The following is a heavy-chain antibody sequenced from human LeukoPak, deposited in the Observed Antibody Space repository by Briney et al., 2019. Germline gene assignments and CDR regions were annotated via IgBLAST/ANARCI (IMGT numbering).Heavy chain of an antibody. D-gene: IGHD3-22*01. CDR2: IYYSGST. J-gene: IGHJ6*03. CDR3: ARGRSSGYYYYYYYMDV. Sequence: SETLSLTCTVSGGSISSSSYYWSWIRQPPGKGLEWIGYIYYSGSTNYNPSLKSRVTISVDTSKNQFSLKLSSVTAADTAVYYCARGRSSGYYYYYYYMDVWGNGTTVTVSS. V-gene: IGHV4-61*01. CDR1: GGSISSSSYY.